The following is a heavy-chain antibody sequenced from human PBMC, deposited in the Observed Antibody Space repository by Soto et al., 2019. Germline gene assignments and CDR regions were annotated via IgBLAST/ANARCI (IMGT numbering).Heavy chain of an antibody. CDR3: AKGVVVPAATPYFDY. J-gene: IGHJ4*02. V-gene: IGHV3-23*01. D-gene: IGHD2-2*01. Sequence: SLRLSCAASGFTFSSSAMSWVRQAPGKGLEWVRSISDSGSGTYYSDSVKGRFTISRDNSKNTLYLQMNSLRAEDTAVYYCAKGVVVPAATPYFDYWGQGTLVTVSS. CDR1: GFTFSSSA. CDR2: ISDSGSGT.